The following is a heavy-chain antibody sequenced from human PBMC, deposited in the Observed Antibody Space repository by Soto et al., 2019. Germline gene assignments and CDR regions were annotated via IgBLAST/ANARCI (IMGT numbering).Heavy chain of an antibody. Sequence: QVQLVESGGGVVQPGRSLRLSCAASGFTFSSYGMHWVRQAPGKGLEWVAVIWYDGSNKYYADSVKGRFTNSRDNSKHKLYLQMNSLRAEDTAVYYCASASPPPRMPLRYFDWLPEDYYYYGMDVWGQGTTVTVSS. D-gene: IGHD3-9*01. CDR3: ASASPPPRMPLRYFDWLPEDYYYYGMDV. J-gene: IGHJ6*02. CDR2: IWYDGSNK. CDR1: GFTFSSYG. V-gene: IGHV3-33*01.